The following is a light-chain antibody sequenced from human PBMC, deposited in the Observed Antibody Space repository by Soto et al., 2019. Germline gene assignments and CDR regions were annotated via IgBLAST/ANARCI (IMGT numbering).Light chain of an antibody. CDR2: AAT. CDR1: QDISNS. CDR3: QKYNSAPLT. V-gene: IGKV1-27*01. Sequence: DIQMTQSPSSLSASVGDRVTITCRASQDISNSLAWYQQKPGKVPKVLIYAATILQSGVPARFSGSGSGTDFTLTTSSLHPEDVATYYCQKYNSAPLTFGGGTKVEI. J-gene: IGKJ4*01.